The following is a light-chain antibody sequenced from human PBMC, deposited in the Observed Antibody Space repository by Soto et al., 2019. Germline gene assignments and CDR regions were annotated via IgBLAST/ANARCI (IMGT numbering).Light chain of an antibody. CDR3: QQRSFPWT. J-gene: IGKJ1*01. V-gene: IGKV3-11*01. Sequence: EIVLTQSPATLSLSPGERATLSCRASQSVSSYLAWYQQKPGQAPRLLIYDASNRAAGIPARFSGSGSGTDFPLTISSRGPEDFAVYYCQQRSFPWTFGQGTKVEIK. CDR1: QSVSSY. CDR2: DAS.